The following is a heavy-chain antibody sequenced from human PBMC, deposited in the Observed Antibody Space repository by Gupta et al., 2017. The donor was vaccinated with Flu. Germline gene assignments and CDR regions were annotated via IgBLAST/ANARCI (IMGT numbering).Heavy chain of an antibody. D-gene: IGHD4-17*01. CDR3: ARDRRGLFSDYAGGVDV. CDR2: IYRSGST. CDR1: GGSIGSSDW. V-gene: IGHV4-4*01. J-gene: IGHJ6*02. Sequence: QVQLQESGPGLVKPAGTLSLTCAVSGGSIGSSDWWTWVRKPPGKGLEWIGEIYRSGSTNYNPSLKIRVSISIDKSKNQFSLNLSSVTAADTAVYFCARDRRGLFSDYAGGVDVWGQGTTVTVSS.